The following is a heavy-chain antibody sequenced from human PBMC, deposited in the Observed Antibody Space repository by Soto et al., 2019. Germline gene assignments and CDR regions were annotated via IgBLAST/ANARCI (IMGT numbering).Heavy chain of an antibody. V-gene: IGHV4-61*01. J-gene: IGHJ6*02. CDR1: GGSVSSGSYY. CDR2: IYYSGST. D-gene: IGHD1-7*01. CDR3: ARDISGVTGTTNYYYYGMGV. Sequence: PSETLSLTCTVSGGSVSSGSYYWSWIRQPPGKGLEWIGYIYYSGSTNYNPSLKSRVTISVDTPKNQFSLKLSSVTAADTAVYYCARDISGVTGTTNYYYYGMGVWGQGTTVTVS.